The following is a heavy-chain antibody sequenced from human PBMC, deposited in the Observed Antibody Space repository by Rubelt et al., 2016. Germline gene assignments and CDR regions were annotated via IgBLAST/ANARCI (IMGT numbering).Heavy chain of an antibody. J-gene: IGHJ3*02. V-gene: IGHV1-24*01. Sequence: QVQLVQSGAVLKKPGASVKVSCKVSGDTLSFFSIHWVRQAPGKGLEWRGGFDGEDGETVYAQTFQGRLIMTEDTSTDTAYMELSRLTSADTAVYYCSTADSSSWYDATDTWGQGTMVTVSA. CDR2: FDGEDGET. CDR1: GDTLSFFS. CDR3: STADSSSWYDATDT. D-gene: IGHD6-13*01.